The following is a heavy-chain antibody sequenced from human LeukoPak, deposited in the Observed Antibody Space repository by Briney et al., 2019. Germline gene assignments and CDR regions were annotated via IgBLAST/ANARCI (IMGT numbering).Heavy chain of an antibody. V-gene: IGHV3-30*18. D-gene: IGHD5-18*01. CDR3: AKDLGYSYGYVADY. CDR1: GFTFSSYG. J-gene: IGHJ4*02. Sequence: GGSLRLSCAASGFTFSSYGMHWVRQAPGKGLEWVAVIPYDGSNKYYADSVKGRFTISRDNSKNTLYLQMNSLRAEDTAVYYCAKDLGYSYGYVADYWGQGTLVTVSS. CDR2: IPYDGSNK.